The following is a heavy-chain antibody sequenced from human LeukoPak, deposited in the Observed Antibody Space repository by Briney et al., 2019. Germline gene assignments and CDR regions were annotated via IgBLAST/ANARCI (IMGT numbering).Heavy chain of an antibody. Sequence: RGSLRLSCAASGFTFSSYGMQWVRQAPGKWPEWVAVVSYDGSIAYYADSVRGRFTISRDNAKNTLYLQMNSLRAEDTAVYYCAKEILTGYYLDSWGQGTLITVSS. CDR1: GFTFSSYG. CDR3: AKEILTGYYLDS. D-gene: IGHD3-9*01. CDR2: VSYDGSIA. J-gene: IGHJ4*02. V-gene: IGHV3-30*18.